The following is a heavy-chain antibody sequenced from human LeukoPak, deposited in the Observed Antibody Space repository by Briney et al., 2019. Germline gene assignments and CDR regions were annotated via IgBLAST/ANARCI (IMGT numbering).Heavy chain of an antibody. V-gene: IGHV4-59*01. Sequence: SETLSLTCAVSGGSFSTYYWTWIRQPPGKGLEWVGYIYFSGSTDYNPSLKSRVTMSLDTSENQFSLKLSSVTAADTAVYYCARAVITFGAAVAKGFDCWGQGTPVTVS. J-gene: IGHJ4*02. CDR2: IYFSGST. CDR1: GGSFSTYY. CDR3: ARAVITFGAAVAKGFDC. D-gene: IGHD3-16*01.